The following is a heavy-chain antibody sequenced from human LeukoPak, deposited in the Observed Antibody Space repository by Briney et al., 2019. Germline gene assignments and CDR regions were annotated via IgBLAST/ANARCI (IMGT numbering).Heavy chain of an antibody. CDR3: ASQVVTGY. CDR2: ISSSSSHI. D-gene: IGHD3-22*01. J-gene: IGHJ4*02. Sequence: GGSLRLSCAASGFTFSSYSMNWVRQAPGKGLEWVSSISSSSSHIYYADSVKGRFTISRDNAKNSLYLQMNSLRAEDTAVYYCASQVVTGYWGQGTLVTVSS. V-gene: IGHV3-21*01. CDR1: GFTFSSYS.